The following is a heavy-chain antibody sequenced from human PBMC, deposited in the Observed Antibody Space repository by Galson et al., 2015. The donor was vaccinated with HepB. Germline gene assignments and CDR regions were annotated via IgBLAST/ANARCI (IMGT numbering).Heavy chain of an antibody. CDR2: IYSGTST. V-gene: IGHV3-53*04. J-gene: IGHJ4*02. CDR3: ARGPRYYYYSSGPGYFDY. CDR1: GFTVSSNY. D-gene: IGHD3-22*01. Sequence: SLRLSCAASGFTVSSNYMSWVRQAPGKGLEWVSIIYSGTSTYSADSVRGRFTISRHNFKTTLYLQMNSLRAEDTAVYYCARGPRYYYYSSGPGYFDYWGQGTLVTVSS.